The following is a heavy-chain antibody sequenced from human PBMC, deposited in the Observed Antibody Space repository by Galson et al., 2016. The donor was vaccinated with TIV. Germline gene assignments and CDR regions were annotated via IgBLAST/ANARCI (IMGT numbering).Heavy chain of an antibody. Sequence: PALVKPTQTLTLTCAFSGFALSTSGMCVSWIRQPPGKALEWLARIDWDDDKYYNTSLKTRLTISKDPSKNHVVLTMSNVDPVDTATYYCARTYSRLVGASAVGGQGTMVTDSS. CDR2: IDWDDDK. J-gene: IGHJ4*02. CDR3: ARTYSRLVGASAV. V-gene: IGHV2-70*11. D-gene: IGHD1-26*01. CDR1: GFALSTSGMC.